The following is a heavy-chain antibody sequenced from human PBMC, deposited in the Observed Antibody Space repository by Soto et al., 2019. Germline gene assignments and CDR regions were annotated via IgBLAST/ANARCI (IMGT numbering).Heavy chain of an antibody. CDR1: GFTFSNYW. V-gene: IGHV3-7*03. D-gene: IGHD5-18*01. CDR2: LKHDGSEK. Sequence: EVQLVESGGGLVQPGGSLRLSCAASGFTFSNYWMSWVRQAPGKGLEWVANLKHDGSEKYYVDSVKGRFTISRDNAKNTLHLQMNSLRAEDTAVYYCARVDTALVHFGMDVWGQGTTVTVSS. CDR3: ARVDTALVHFGMDV. J-gene: IGHJ6*02.